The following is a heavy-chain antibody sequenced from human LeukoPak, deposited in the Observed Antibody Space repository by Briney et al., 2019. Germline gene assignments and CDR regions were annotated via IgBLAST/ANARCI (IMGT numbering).Heavy chain of an antibody. J-gene: IGHJ3*02. Sequence: PSETLSLTCAVYGGSFSGYYWSWIRQPPGKGLEWIGEINHSGSTNYNPSLKSRVTISVDTSKNQFSLKLSSVTAADTAVYYCARRAHEKLNDAFDIWGQGTMVTVSS. CDR1: GGSFSGYY. V-gene: IGHV4-34*01. CDR3: ARRAHEKLNDAFDI. CDR2: INHSGST.